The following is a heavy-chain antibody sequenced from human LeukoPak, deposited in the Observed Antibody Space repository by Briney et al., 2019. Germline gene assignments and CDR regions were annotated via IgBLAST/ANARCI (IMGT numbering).Heavy chain of an antibody. CDR2: INHSGST. V-gene: IGHV4-34*01. Sequence: SETLSLTCAVYGGSFSGYYWSWIRQPPGKGLEWIGEINHSGSTNYNPSLKSRVNISVGTPKNQFSLKLSSVTAADTAVYYCARAGIVVVPYYDYWGQGTLVTVSS. D-gene: IGHD2-2*01. J-gene: IGHJ4*02. CDR3: ARAGIVVVPYYDY. CDR1: GGSFSGYY.